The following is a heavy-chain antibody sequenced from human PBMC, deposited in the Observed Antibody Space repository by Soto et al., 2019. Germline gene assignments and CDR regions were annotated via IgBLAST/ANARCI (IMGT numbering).Heavy chain of an antibody. CDR1: FYSVSSSNW. CDR2: IYHSGAT. V-gene: IGHV4-4*02. J-gene: IGHJ5*02. D-gene: IGHD5-12*01. Sequence: SELLSVTYSVPFYSVSSSNWCSCISPSPGRGLEWIGDIYHSGATNYNPSLKSRLTMSVDKSKNEFSMKLVSVTAADTAIYFCARDKSTMEGYNRFDTWGPGTLVNVS. CDR3: ARDKSTMEGYNRFDT.